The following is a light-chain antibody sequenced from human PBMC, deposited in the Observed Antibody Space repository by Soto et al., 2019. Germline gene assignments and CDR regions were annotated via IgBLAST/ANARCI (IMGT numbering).Light chain of an antibody. Sequence: DIQVTQSPSTLSASVGDRVTITCRASQSVRSWLAWYQQKPGEAPKLLISKASTLESGVSSRFSGSGSGTEFTLTISSLQPDDFATYFCQQYNRFSTFGQGTKLEIK. V-gene: IGKV1-5*03. CDR1: QSVRSW. J-gene: IGKJ2*01. CDR3: QQYNRFST. CDR2: KAS.